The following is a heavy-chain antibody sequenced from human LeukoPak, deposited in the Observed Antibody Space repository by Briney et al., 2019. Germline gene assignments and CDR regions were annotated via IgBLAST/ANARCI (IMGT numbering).Heavy chain of an antibody. V-gene: IGHV3-23*01. Sequence: GGSLRLSCAAFSGFAMSWVRQAPGRGLGWVSAINGRGDDTYYPDSVTGRFTISRDNSNNTLYLQMNSLRAEDTAVYYCAKGRRSSSSFFDAWGQGILVTVSS. CDR2: INGRGDDT. CDR1: SGFA. J-gene: IGHJ5*02. CDR3: AKGRRSSSSFFDA. D-gene: IGHD3-3*01.